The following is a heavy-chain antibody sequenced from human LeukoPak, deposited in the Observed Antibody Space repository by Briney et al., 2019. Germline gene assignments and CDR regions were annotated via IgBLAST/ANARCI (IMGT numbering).Heavy chain of an antibody. D-gene: IGHD6-19*01. Sequence: GASVKVSCKASGYTFTGYYMHWVRQAPGQGLEWMGWINPNSGGTNYAQKFQGRVTITRNTSISTAYMELSSLRSEDTAVYYCARAGRGYSSGQHYFDYWGQGTLVTVSS. V-gene: IGHV1-2*02. CDR2: INPNSGGT. CDR1: GYTFTGYY. J-gene: IGHJ4*02. CDR3: ARAGRGYSSGQHYFDY.